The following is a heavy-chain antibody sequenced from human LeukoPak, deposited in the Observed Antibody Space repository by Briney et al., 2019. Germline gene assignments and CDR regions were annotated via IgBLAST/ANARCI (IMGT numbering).Heavy chain of an antibody. Sequence: GGSLRLSCAASGFTFSGSAMHWVRQASGKGREWVGRIRSKANSYATSYAASEKGRFNICRNDSKNTAYLQMNSLKTEDTAVYYCTRHLGDGRFSRDGYKYAFDIWGQGTMVTVSS. CDR2: IRSKANSYAT. CDR3: TRHLGDGRFSRDGYKYAFDI. CDR1: GFTFSGSA. J-gene: IGHJ3*02. V-gene: IGHV3-73*01. D-gene: IGHD5-24*01.